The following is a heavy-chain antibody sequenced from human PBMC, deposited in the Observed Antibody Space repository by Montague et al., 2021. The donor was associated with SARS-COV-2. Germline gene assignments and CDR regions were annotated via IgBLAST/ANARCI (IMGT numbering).Heavy chain of an antibody. CDR2: ISSSGSTI. D-gene: IGHD3-3*01. V-gene: IGHV3-48*03. CDR1: GFTFSSYE. CDR3: AREKRRITIFGVVIIEYFDL. J-gene: IGHJ2*01. Sequence: SLRLSCAASGFTFSSYEMNWVRQAPGKGLEWVSYISSSGSTIYYADSVKGRFTISRDNAKNSLYLQMNSLRAEDTAVYYCAREKRRITIFGVVIIEYFDLGGRGTLVTVPS.